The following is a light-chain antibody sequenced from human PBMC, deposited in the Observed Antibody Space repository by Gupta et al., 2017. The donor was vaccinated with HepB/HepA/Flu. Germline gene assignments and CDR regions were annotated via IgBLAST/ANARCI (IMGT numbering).Light chain of an antibody. Sequence: EIVLTQSPGTLSLSPGERATLACRARQSVSDSYLAWYQHKAGQAPRLLIYGASSRANAVPDRFSGSGYGTDFTLTIRIREPEDFAVYYCQQDGASPDTFGQGTXVEIK. CDR3: QQDGASPDT. J-gene: IGKJ1*01. CDR1: QSVSDSY. CDR2: GAS. V-gene: IGKV3-20*01.